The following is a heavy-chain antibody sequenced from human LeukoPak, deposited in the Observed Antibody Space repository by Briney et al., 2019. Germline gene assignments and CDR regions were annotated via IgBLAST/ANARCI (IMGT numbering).Heavy chain of an antibody. V-gene: IGHV5-10-1*01. CDR3: ARLVPAAGKYFYGMDV. CDR1: GYXFTSYW. CDR2: IDPSDSYI. D-gene: IGHD6-13*01. J-gene: IGHJ6*02. Sequence: GESLKISCNGSGYXFTSYWITWVRQMPGRGLEWMGTIDPSDSYINYSPSFQGHVTISADKSIGTAYLQWSSLKASDTAVYYCARLVPAAGKYFYGMDVWGQGTTVTVSS.